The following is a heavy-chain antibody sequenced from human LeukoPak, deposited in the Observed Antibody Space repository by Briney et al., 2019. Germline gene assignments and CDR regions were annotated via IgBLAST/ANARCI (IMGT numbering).Heavy chain of an antibody. Sequence: QPGRSLRLSCAASGFTFSSYGMHWVRQAPGKGLEWVAVIWYDGSNKYYADSVKGTFTISRDNSKNTLYLQMNSLRAEDTAVYYCARDTLGYFDYWGQGTLVTVSS. J-gene: IGHJ4*02. CDR2: IWYDGSNK. CDR1: GFTFSSYG. V-gene: IGHV3-33*01. CDR3: ARDTLGYFDY.